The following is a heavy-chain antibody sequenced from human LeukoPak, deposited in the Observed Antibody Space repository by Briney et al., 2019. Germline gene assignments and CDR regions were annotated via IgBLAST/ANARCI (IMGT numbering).Heavy chain of an antibody. V-gene: IGHV5-51*01. Sequence: GESLKISCKGSGYSFTSYWIGWVRQMPGKGLEWMGIIYPGDSDTRYSPSLQGQVTISADMSISTAYLQWSSLKASDTAMYYCARQTGYSWAQDAFDIWGQGTMVTVSS. CDR3: ARQTGYSWAQDAFDI. J-gene: IGHJ3*02. D-gene: IGHD5-18*01. CDR1: GYSFTSYW. CDR2: IYPGDSDT.